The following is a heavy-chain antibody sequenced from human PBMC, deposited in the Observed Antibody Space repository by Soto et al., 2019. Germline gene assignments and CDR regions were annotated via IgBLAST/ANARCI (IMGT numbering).Heavy chain of an antibody. Sequence: QLQLQESGPGMVKPSETLSLTCSVSGGSISSRNFYWGWIRQPPGKGLEWIGSIYHSERTYYNPSLKSRVTISVDTSKNHFSLSLSSLTASDTAVYYSARGGEAVADYWGQGTLVTVSS. CDR3: ARGGEAVADY. D-gene: IGHD6-19*01. V-gene: IGHV4-39*02. CDR2: IYHSERT. J-gene: IGHJ4*02. CDR1: GGSISSRNFY.